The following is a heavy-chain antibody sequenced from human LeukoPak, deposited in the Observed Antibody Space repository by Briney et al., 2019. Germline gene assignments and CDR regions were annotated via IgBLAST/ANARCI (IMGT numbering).Heavy chain of an antibody. V-gene: IGHV3-7*05. D-gene: IGHD6-19*01. Sequence: AGRSLRLSCAASGFTFSNYWMNWVRQAPGKGLEWVASIKEDGSEKNYVDSVKGRFTISRDNAKNSLYLQMSSLRAEDTAVYYCARDPLIAVAGIYFDYWGQGTLVTVSS. J-gene: IGHJ4*02. CDR3: ARDPLIAVAGIYFDY. CDR2: IKEDGSEK. CDR1: GFTFSNYW.